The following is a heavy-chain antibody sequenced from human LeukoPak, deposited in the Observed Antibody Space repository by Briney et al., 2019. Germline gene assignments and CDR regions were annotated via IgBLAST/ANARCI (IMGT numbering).Heavy chain of an antibody. CDR3: AEVESSYCRI. J-gene: IGHJ4*02. D-gene: IGHD3-10*01. Sequence: TGGSRRLSCVASGLTLGNYGMNWVRQAPGKGLEWVSSIGGSGSTTYYADSVRGRFTISRDNSKNSMYLQMSSLRAEDTAIYYCAEVESSYCRIWGQGTLVTVSS. CDR2: IGGSGSTT. CDR1: GLTLGNYG. V-gene: IGHV3-23*01.